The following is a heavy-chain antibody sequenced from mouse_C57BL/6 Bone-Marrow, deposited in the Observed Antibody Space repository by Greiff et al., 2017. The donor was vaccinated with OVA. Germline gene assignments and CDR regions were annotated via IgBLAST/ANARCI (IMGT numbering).Heavy chain of an antibody. J-gene: IGHJ1*03. D-gene: IGHD1-1*01. CDR3: ARDAYYYGSSLHWYFDV. Sequence: EVKLVESGGGLVQSGRSLRLSCATSGFTFSDFYMEWVRQAPGKGLEWIAASRNKANDYTTEYSASVKGRFIVSRDTSQSILYLQMNALRAEDTAIYYCARDAYYYGSSLHWYFDVWGTGTTVTVSS. V-gene: IGHV7-1*01. CDR1: GFTFSDFY. CDR2: SRNKANDYTT.